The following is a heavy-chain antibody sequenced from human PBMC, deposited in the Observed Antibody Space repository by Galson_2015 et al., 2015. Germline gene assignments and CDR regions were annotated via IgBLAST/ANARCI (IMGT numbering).Heavy chain of an antibody. V-gene: IGHV3-9*01. CDR3: AKDTLRVVAVAGNSFDY. CDR2: ISWNSGSI. Sequence: SLRLSCAASGFTFDDYAMHWVRQAPGKGLEWVSGISWNSGSIGYADSVEGRFTISRDNAKNSLYLQMNSLRAEDTALYYCAKDTLRVVAVAGNSFDYWGQGTLVTVSS. CDR1: GFTFDDYA. J-gene: IGHJ4*02. D-gene: IGHD6-19*01.